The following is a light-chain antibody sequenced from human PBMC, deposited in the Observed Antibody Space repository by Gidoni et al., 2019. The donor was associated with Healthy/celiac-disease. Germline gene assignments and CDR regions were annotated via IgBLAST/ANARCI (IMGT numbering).Light chain of an antibody. V-gene: IGKV3-20*01. Sequence: ETVLTQSPGTLSWSTGDRATLSCRASQSVSSSYLAWYQHKPGQAPRLLIYGASSRATGIPDRFSGSGSGTDFTLTISRLEPEDFAVYYCQQYGSSPRTFGQGTKVEIK. CDR3: QQYGSSPRT. CDR1: QSVSSSY. CDR2: GAS. J-gene: IGKJ1*01.